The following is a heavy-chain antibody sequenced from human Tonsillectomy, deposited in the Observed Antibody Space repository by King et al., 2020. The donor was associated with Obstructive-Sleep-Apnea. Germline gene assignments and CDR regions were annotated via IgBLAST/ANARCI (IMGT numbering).Heavy chain of an antibody. CDR3: ARRVDTAMANDAFDI. CDR1: GYSFTSYW. CDR2: IYPGDSDT. D-gene: IGHD5-18*01. J-gene: IGHJ3*02. Sequence: QLVQSGAEVKKPGESLKISCKGSGYSFTSYWIGWVRQMPGKGLAWMGIIYPGDSDTRYSPSFQGQITISADKSISTSYLQWSSLKASDTAMYYCARRVDTAMANDAFDIWGQGTMVTVSS. V-gene: IGHV5-51*01.